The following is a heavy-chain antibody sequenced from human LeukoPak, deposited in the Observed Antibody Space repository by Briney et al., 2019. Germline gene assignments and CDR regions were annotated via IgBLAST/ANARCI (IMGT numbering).Heavy chain of an antibody. Sequence: SETLSLTCTVSGGSISSNTYYWGWFRQPPGKGLEWIGSLYYRGSTYYNPSLKSRVTISVDTSKNQFSLKVNSVTAADTALYYCARGDCSSTICYSPMDVWGKGTTVTVSS. CDR2: LYYRGST. D-gene: IGHD2-2*01. J-gene: IGHJ6*03. CDR1: GGSISSNTYY. V-gene: IGHV4-39*01. CDR3: ARGDCSSTICYSPMDV.